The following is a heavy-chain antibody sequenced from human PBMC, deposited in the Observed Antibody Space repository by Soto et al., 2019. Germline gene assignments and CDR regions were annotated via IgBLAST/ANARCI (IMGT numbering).Heavy chain of an antibody. CDR1: GFTFSSYA. D-gene: IGHD3-22*01. CDR3: AKDRYYDSSGYSGY. J-gene: IGHJ4*02. V-gene: IGHV3-23*01. Sequence: EVQLLESGGGLVQPGGSLRLSCATSGFTFSSYALSWVRQPPGQGLEWGSVISGSGGSTYYADSVKGRFTISRDNSKNTLYLQTNSLRAEDTAVYYCAKDRYYDSSGYSGYWGQGTLVTVSS. CDR2: ISGSGGST.